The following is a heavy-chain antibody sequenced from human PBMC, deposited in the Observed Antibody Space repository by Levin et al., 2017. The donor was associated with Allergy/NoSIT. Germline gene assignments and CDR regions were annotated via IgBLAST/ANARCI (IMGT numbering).Heavy chain of an antibody. D-gene: IGHD5-12*01. CDR3: ARVLRFYYYYYMDV. V-gene: IGHV3-33*01. CDR2: IWDDGYKK. CDR1: GFTLSSYG. Sequence: RAGGSLRLSCAASGFTLSSYGMHWVRQAPGKGLEWVAVIWDDGYKKYYADSVKGRFTISRDNSKNTLYLQMNSLRAEDTAVYYCARVLRFYYYYYMDVWGKGTTVTVSS. J-gene: IGHJ6*03.